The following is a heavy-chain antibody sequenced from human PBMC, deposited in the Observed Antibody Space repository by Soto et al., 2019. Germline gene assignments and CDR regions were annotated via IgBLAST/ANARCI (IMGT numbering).Heavy chain of an antibody. D-gene: IGHD5-12*01. CDR3: ARDREMATTLDY. CDR1: GFTFSSYA. CDR2: ISYDGSNK. Sequence: GGPLRLSCAASGFTFSSYAMHWVRQAPGKGLEWVAVISYDGSNKYYADSVKGRFTISRDNSKNTLYLQMNSLRAEDTAVYYCARDREMATTLDYWGQGTLVPVSS. J-gene: IGHJ4*02. V-gene: IGHV3-30-3*01.